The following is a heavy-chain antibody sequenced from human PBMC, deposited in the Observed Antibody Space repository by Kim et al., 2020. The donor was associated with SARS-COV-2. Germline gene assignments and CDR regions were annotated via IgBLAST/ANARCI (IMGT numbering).Heavy chain of an antibody. Sequence: GGSLRLSCAASGFTFSSYWMSWVRQAPGKGLEWVANIKQDGSEKYYVDSVKGRFTISRDNAKNSLYLQMNSLRAEDTAVYYCASSDSSGYYYRGYYYYGMDVWGQGTTVTVSS. CDR3: ASSDSSGYYYRGYYYYGMDV. J-gene: IGHJ6*02. D-gene: IGHD3-22*01. V-gene: IGHV3-7*01. CDR2: IKQDGSEK. CDR1: GFTFSSYW.